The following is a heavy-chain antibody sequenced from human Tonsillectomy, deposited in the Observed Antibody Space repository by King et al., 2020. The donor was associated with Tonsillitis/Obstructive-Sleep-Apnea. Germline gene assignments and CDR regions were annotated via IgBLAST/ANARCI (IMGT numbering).Heavy chain of an antibody. CDR1: GFPFSSYG. D-gene: IGHD3-10*01. Sequence: VQLVESGGDVVQPGRSLRLSCTASGFPFSSYGMHWVRQAPGKGLEWVAVISSDGGNKYYADSVRGRFTISSDNFRNMVDLEMNSLRVEDTAVYYCARDLKEVWFGESLEEDNHYYGMDVWGHGTTVTVSS. CDR2: ISSDGGNK. J-gene: IGHJ6*02. CDR3: ARDLKEVWFGESLEEDNHYYGMDV. V-gene: IGHV3-30*03.